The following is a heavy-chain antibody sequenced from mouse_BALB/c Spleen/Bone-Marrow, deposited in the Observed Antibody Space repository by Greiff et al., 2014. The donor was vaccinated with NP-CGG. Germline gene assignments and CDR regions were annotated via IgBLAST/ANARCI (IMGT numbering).Heavy chain of an antibody. CDR1: GYTFTSYW. CDR3: ARRDDYDDYYFAY. D-gene: IGHD2-4*01. J-gene: IGHJ2*01. V-gene: IGHV1-55*01. Sequence: VHLVESGAELVKPGTSVKMSCKASGYTFTSYWTHWVKQRPGQGLEWIGDIYPGSDSTNYNEKFKSKATLTVDTSSSTAYMQLSSLTSEDSAVYYCARRDDYDDYYFAYWGQGTTLTVSS. CDR2: IYPGSDST.